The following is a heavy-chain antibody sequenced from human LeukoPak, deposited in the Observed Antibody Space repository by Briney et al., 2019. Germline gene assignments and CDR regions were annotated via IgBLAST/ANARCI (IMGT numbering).Heavy chain of an antibody. J-gene: IGHJ4*02. CDR3: ARDSRRGSSGYSIDY. CDR2: IYYSGST. V-gene: IGHV4-59*01. D-gene: IGHD3-22*01. CDR1: GGSISSYY. Sequence: PSETLSLTCTVSGGSISSYYWSWIRQPPGKGLEWIGYIYYSGSTNYNPSLKSRVTISVDTSKNQFSLKLSSVTAADTAVCYCARDSRRGSSGYSIDYWGQGTLVTVSS.